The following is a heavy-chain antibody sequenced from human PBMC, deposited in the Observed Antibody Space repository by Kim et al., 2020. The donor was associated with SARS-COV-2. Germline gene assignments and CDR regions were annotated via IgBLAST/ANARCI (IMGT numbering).Heavy chain of an antibody. D-gene: IGHD3-10*01. V-gene: IGHV3-13*04. CDR3: AGGSHLWLGVDV. CDR2: IGTAGET. Sequence: GGSLRLSCAASGFIFGGHDMHWVRQGTGKGLEWVSAIGTAGETFYEESVKGRFIISRENGKNCLYLQMDSLRAGDTAVYYCAGGSHLWLGVDVWGQGTTVSIAS. CDR1: GFIFGGHD. J-gene: IGHJ6*02.